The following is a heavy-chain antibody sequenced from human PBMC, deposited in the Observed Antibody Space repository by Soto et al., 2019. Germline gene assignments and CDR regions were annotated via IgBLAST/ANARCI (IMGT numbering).Heavy chain of an antibody. D-gene: IGHD3-9*01. CDR2: ISPYNGNT. V-gene: IGHV1-18*01. Sequence: QVQLVQSGAEVKKPGASVKVSCKASGYTFTSYGISWVRQAPGQGLEWMGWISPYNGNTNYAQKLQGRITMTSDTSTSTAYMELSSLSSDDTAVYYCARSVPYCDILLYYYSMDVWGKGTTVSVSS. J-gene: IGHJ6*03. CDR1: GYTFTSYG. CDR3: ARSVPYCDILLYYYSMDV.